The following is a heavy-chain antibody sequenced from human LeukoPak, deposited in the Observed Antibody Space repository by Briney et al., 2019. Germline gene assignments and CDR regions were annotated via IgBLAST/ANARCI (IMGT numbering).Heavy chain of an antibody. V-gene: IGHV1-18*01. CDR3: ARDLWNFYDDSGYNRDFDS. D-gene: IGHD3-22*01. Sequence: ASVKVSCKATSRISWVRQAPGQGLEWMGWIGTYGGDTYYAQKFQGRITVTTDTSTSTVYMELRNPRSDDTAVYYCARDLWNFYDDSGYNRDFDSWGQGTLVTVSS. CDR2: IGTYGGDT. J-gene: IGHJ5*01. CDR1: TSR.